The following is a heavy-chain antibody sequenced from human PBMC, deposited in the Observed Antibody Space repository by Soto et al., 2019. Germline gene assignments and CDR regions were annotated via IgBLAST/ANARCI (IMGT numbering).Heavy chain of an antibody. CDR1: GFTFSSYA. V-gene: IGHV3-23*01. CDR2: ISGSGGST. D-gene: IGHD6-19*01. CDR3: AKDRGLSSGWYVGGWFDP. Sequence: EVQLLESGGGLVQPGGSLRLSCAASGFTFSSYAMSWVRQAPGKGLEWVSAISGSGGSTYYADSVKGRFTISRDNSKNTLYLQMNSLRAEDTAVYYCAKDRGLSSGWYVGGWFDPWGQGTLVTVSS. J-gene: IGHJ5*02.